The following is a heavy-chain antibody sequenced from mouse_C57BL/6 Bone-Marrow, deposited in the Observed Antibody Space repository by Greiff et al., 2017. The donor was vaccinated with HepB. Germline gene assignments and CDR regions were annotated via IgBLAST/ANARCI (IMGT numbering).Heavy chain of an antibody. J-gene: IGHJ3*01. CDR2: IDPENGDT. D-gene: IGHD1-1*01. V-gene: IGHV14-4*01. CDR1: GFNIKDDY. Sequence: VQLQQSGAELVRPGASVKLSCTASGFNIKDDYMHWVKQRPEQGLEWIGWIDPENGDTEYASKFKGKATLTADKSSSTAYMQLSSLTSEDSAVYFCARRPYGSSPRWGQGTLVTVSA. CDR3: ARRPYGSSPR.